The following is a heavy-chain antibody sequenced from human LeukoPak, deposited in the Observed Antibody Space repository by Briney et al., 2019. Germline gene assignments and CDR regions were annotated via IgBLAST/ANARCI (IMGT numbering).Heavy chain of an antibody. Sequence: GGSLRLSCAASGFTFSRYWMGWARQAPGKGLEWVATIKEDGGEKYYVDSVKGRFTISRDNAKNSLFLQMNSLRAEDTALYYCAGLDTAMFFDYWGQGTLVTVSS. CDR3: AGLDTAMFFDY. D-gene: IGHD5-18*01. CDR2: IKEDGGEK. V-gene: IGHV3-7*05. CDR1: GFTFSRYW. J-gene: IGHJ4*02.